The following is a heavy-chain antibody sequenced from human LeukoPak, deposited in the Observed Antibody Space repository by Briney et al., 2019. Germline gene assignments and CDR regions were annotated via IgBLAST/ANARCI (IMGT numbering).Heavy chain of an antibody. CDR1: GFTFSSNS. CDR3: AKDWGYGSGTYYPH. J-gene: IGHJ4*02. V-gene: IGHV3-23*01. Sequence: GGSLRLSCEASGFTFSSNSMNWVRQAPGRGLEWVSVITNNGATTYYADSVKGRFTISRDNSKNMLYLLMNSLRAEDTAVYYCAKDWGYGSGTYYPHWGQGTLVTVSS. CDR2: ITNNGATT. D-gene: IGHD3-10*01.